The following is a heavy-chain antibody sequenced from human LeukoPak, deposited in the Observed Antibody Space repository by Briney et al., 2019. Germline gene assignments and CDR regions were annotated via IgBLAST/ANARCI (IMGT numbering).Heavy chain of an antibody. CDR3: ARGCHGSGSYCWFDP. J-gene: IGHJ5*02. CDR2: IYYSGST. Sequence: PSETLSLTCTVSGGSISSSSYYWGWIRQPPGKGLEWIGSIYYSGSTYYNPSLKSRVTISVDTSKNQFSLKLSSVTAADTAVYYCARGCHGSGSYCWFDPWGQGTLVTVSS. CDR1: GGSISSSSYY. D-gene: IGHD3-10*01. V-gene: IGHV4-39*01.